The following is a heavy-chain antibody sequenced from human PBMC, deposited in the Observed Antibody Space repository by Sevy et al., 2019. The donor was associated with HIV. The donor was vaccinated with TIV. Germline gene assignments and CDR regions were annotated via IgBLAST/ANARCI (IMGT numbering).Heavy chain of an antibody. CDR2: ISSSSSTI. Sequence: GGSLRLSCAASGFTFSSYSMNWVRQAPGKGLEWVSYISSSSSTIYYADSVKGRFTISRDNAKNSLYLQMNSLREEDTAVYYCAGGGGGSWDLVGVNYYYYYGMDVWGQGTTVTVSS. V-gene: IGHV3-48*02. CDR3: AGGGGGSWDLVGVNYYYYYGMDV. D-gene: IGHD2-15*01. J-gene: IGHJ6*02. CDR1: GFTFSSYS.